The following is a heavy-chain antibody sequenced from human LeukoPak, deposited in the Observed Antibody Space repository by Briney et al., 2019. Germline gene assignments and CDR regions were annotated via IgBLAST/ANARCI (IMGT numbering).Heavy chain of an antibody. D-gene: IGHD3-16*02. CDR3: TKDVADYVWGDYRHFDI. Sequence: GGSLRLSCAASGFSFDDYAMHWVRQSPRKGLEWVAGITWNSDFTALADSVKGRFPISRDNANNSVFLHMNSLTADDTAVYYCTKDVADYVWGDYRHFDIWGQGTLVTVSA. CDR1: GFSFDDYA. CDR2: ITWNSDFT. V-gene: IGHV3-9*01. J-gene: IGHJ5*02.